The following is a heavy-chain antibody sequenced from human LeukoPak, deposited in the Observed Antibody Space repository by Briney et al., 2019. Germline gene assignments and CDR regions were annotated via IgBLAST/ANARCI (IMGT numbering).Heavy chain of an antibody. J-gene: IGHJ5*02. Sequence: SETLSLTCAVYGGSFSGYYWSWLRQPPGKGLEWIGEINHSGSTNYNPSLKSRVTISVDTSKNQFSLKLSSVTAADTAVYYCVRAYSYGLLDWFDPWGQGTLVTVSS. CDR1: GGSFSGYY. CDR3: VRAYSYGLLDWFDP. CDR2: INHSGST. V-gene: IGHV4-34*01. D-gene: IGHD5-18*01.